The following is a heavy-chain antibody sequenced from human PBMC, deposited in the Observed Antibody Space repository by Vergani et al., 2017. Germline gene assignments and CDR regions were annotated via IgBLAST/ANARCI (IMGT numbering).Heavy chain of an antibody. CDR3: AXDPNDYGDSDGNYYGMDV. Sequence: EVQLLESGGGLVQPGGSLRLSCAASGFTFSSYAMSWVRQAPGKGLEWVSAISGSGGSTYYADSVKGRFTISRDNSKNTLYLQMNSLRAEDTAVYYCAXDPNDYGDSDGNYYGMDVWGQGTTVTVSS. D-gene: IGHD4-17*01. J-gene: IGHJ6*02. CDR1: GFTFSSYA. CDR2: ISGSGGST. V-gene: IGHV3-23*01.